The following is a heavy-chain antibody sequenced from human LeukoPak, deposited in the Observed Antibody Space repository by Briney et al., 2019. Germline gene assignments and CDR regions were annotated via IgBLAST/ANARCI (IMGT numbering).Heavy chain of an antibody. Sequence: GASVKVSCKTSGYTLTTYGISWVRQAPGQGLEGMGFISDSSGNTQYAQKVQARVPMTTDPSTTTAYMKVGSLRSYDTAVYYCARDRDRMVQGVTALCDYRRQGALVAVCS. CDR3: ARDRDRMVQGVTALCDY. V-gene: IGHV1-18*04. J-gene: IGHJ4*02. D-gene: IGHD3-10*01. CDR1: GYTLTTYG. CDR2: ISDSSGNT.